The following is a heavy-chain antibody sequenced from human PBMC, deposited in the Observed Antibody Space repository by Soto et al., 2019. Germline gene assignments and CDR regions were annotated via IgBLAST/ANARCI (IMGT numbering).Heavy chain of an antibody. CDR3: ASCRVSYAMDV. CDR2: MNQNGSEK. J-gene: IGHJ6*02. CDR1: GFTFGNYW. Sequence: EVQLVESGGGLVQPGGSLRLSCTVSGFTFGNYWMTWVRQAPGKGLEWVANMNQNGSEKYYVDSVKGRFAISRDNAKNSLYLQMNSLSAEDTAVYYCASCRVSYAMDVWGQGTTVTVSS. V-gene: IGHV3-7*05.